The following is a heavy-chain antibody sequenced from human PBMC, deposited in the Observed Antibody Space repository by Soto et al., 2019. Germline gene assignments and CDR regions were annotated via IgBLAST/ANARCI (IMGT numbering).Heavy chain of an antibody. CDR1: GFSFSSHS. CDR2: ISSSSSYI. CDR3: ARGIEAAGPYYFDY. V-gene: IGHV3-21*01. Sequence: GGSLRLSCAASGFSFSSHSMTWVRQAPGKGLEWVSCISSSSSYIYYADSVKGRFTISRDNAKNSLYLQMNSLRAEDTAVYFCARGIEAAGPYYFDYWGQGTLVTVSS. J-gene: IGHJ4*02. D-gene: IGHD6-13*01.